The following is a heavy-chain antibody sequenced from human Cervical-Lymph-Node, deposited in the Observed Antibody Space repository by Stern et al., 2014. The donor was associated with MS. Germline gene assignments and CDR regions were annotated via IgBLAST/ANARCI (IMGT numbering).Heavy chain of an antibody. V-gene: IGHV4-38-2*02. CDR1: GYSISSGSY. D-gene: IGHD6-13*01. J-gene: IGHJ5*02. CDR2: IYHSGST. Sequence: QVQLQESGPGLVKPSETLSLTCTVSGYSISSGSYWGWIRQPPGKGLEWIGDIYHSGSTYYNPSLKSRVTISVDTSKNQFSLKLSSVTAADTAVYYCAREEQQLVHGNWFDPWGQGTLVTVSS. CDR3: AREEQQLVHGNWFDP.